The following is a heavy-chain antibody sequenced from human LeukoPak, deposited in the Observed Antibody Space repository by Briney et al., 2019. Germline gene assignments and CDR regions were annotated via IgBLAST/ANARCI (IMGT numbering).Heavy chain of an antibody. J-gene: IGHJ4*02. CDR3: ARGGASSRYFGY. V-gene: IGHV4-59*11. D-gene: IGHD1-26*01. CDR2: VSYSGDT. Sequence: SETLSLTCTVSGGSISGHFRSWIRQPPGKGLEWIGFVSYSGDTNYSPSFNGRVTISLDTSKSQFSLNLNSVTAADTAVYFCARGGASSRYFGYWGQGTLVTVSS. CDR1: GGSISGHF.